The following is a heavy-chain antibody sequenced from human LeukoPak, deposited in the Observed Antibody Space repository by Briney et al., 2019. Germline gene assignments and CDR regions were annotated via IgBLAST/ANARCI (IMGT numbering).Heavy chain of an antibody. CDR3: ARRGAPDAFDI. D-gene: IGHD4/OR15-4a*01. Sequence: KVSCKASGYTFTGSYMHWVRQAPGQGLEWMGWINPNSSGTNYAQKFQGRVTMTRDTSISTAYMELSRLRSDHTVVYYGARRGAPDAFDIWGKGTMDTVSS. CDR2: INPNSSGT. V-gene: IGHV1-2*02. J-gene: IGHJ3*02. CDR1: GYTFTGSY.